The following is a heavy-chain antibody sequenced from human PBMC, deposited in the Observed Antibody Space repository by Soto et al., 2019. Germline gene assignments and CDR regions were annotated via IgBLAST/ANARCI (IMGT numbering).Heavy chain of an antibody. J-gene: IGHJ6*02. CDR1: GFTFSGSA. Sequence: EVQLVESGGGLVQPGGSLKLSCAASGFTFSGSAIHWVRQASGKGLEWVGRIRDKVNKYATAYAASVTGRFTISRDDLKNMAYLQMNSLKTDDTAVYYCGYDFWSGYYSVGQTSGMDVWGQGTTVTVSS. CDR3: GYDFWSGYYSVGQTSGMDV. CDR2: IRDKVNKYAT. D-gene: IGHD3-3*01. V-gene: IGHV3-73*02.